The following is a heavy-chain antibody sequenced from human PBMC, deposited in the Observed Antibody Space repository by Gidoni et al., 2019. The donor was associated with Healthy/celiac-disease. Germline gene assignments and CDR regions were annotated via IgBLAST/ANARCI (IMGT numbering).Heavy chain of an antibody. D-gene: IGHD6-6*01. CDR2: ISGSGGST. V-gene: IGHV3-23*01. CDR3: AKSGAYSSSIYTY. J-gene: IGHJ4*02. CDR1: VFTFSSYA. Sequence: EVQLLESGGGLVQPGGSLRLSCAASVFTFSSYAMSWVRQAPGKGLEWVSAISGSGGSTYYADSVKGRFTISRDNSKNTLYLQMNSLRAEDTAVYYCAKSGAYSSSIYTYWGQGTLVTVSS.